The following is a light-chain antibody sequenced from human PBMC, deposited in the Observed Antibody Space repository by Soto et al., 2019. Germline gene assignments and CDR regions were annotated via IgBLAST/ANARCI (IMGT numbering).Light chain of an antibody. Sequence: DIQMTQSPSSLSASVGGRVTITCRASQSISSYLNWYQQKPGKAPKLLIYAGSSLQSGVPSRFSGRGSGADFTLTISSLQPEDFATYYCQQTYSIPVTFGQGTKVDIK. J-gene: IGKJ2*01. CDR2: AGS. CDR3: QQTYSIPVT. V-gene: IGKV1-39*01. CDR1: QSISSY.